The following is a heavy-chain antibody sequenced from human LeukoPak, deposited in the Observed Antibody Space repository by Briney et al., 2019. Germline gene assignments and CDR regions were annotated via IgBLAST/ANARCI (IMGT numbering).Heavy chain of an antibody. D-gene: IGHD5-24*01. CDR2: INHSGST. V-gene: IGHV4-34*01. CDR1: GGSFSGYY. CDR3: ARVEMATIEPFDY. Sequence: NSSETLSLTCAVYGGSFSGYYWSWIRQPPGKGLEWIGEINHSGSTNYNPSLKSRVTISVDTSKNQFSLKLSSVTAADTAVYYCARVEMATIEPFDYWGQGTLVTVSS. J-gene: IGHJ4*02.